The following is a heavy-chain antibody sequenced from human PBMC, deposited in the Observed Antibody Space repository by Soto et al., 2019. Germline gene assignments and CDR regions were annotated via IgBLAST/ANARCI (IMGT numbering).Heavy chain of an antibody. CDR3: AKDTYYHDSSGYYVFDY. V-gene: IGHV3-64*01. CDR2: LTNNGGTT. Sequence: PGGSLRLSCAASGFTFSTYAMPWVRQAPGKGLEYVSALTNNGGTTYYASSVKGRLTISRDNSKNTLDLQMNSMRAEDTAVYYCAKDTYYHDSSGYYVFDYWGQGTLVTVSS. D-gene: IGHD3-22*01. CDR1: GFTFSTYA. J-gene: IGHJ4*02.